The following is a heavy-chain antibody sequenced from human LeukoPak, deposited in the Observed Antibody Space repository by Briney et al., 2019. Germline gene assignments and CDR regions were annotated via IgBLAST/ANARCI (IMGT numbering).Heavy chain of an antibody. Sequence: ALVKVSCKASGYTFTSNYIHWVRQAPGQGLEWMGLIYPRDGSTSYAQKFQGRVTMTRDTSTSTIYMELSSLRSEDTAVFYCARGGSLAAAPHRYYFDYWGQGTPVTVSS. J-gene: IGHJ4*02. D-gene: IGHD6-19*01. CDR2: IYPRDGST. CDR3: ARGGSLAAAPHRYYFDY. V-gene: IGHV1-46*01. CDR1: GYTFTSNY.